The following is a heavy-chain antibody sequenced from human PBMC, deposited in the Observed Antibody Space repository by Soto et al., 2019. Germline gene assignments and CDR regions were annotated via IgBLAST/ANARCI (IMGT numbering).Heavy chain of an antibody. CDR2: IIPIFGTA. D-gene: IGHD2-21*01. V-gene: IGHV1-69*06. CDR3: GLLWWWGDAFDI. CDR1: GGTFSSYA. J-gene: IGHJ3*02. Sequence: QVQLVQSGAEVKKPGSSVKVSCKASGGTFSSYAISWVRQAPGQGLEWMGGIIPIFGTANYAQKFQGRVTIPADKSTSTAYMELSSLRSEDTAVYYCGLLWWWGDAFDIWGQGTMVTVSS.